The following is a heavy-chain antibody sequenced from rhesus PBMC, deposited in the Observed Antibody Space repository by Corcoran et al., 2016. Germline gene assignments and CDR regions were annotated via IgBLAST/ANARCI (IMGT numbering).Heavy chain of an antibody. CDR1: GGSISSGYD. CDR3: AREWGNGNYGLDS. Sequence: QVQLQESGPGVVKPSETLSLTCAVSGGSISSGYDWSWIRQPPGKGLEWIGYIYGSSGGTNYNPSRKNRCTISKVASKNQFSLKLSSVTDADTAVYYCAREWGNGNYGLDSWGQGVVVTVSS. J-gene: IGHJ6*01. D-gene: IGHD1-14*01. CDR2: IYGSSGGT. V-gene: IGHV4-76*01.